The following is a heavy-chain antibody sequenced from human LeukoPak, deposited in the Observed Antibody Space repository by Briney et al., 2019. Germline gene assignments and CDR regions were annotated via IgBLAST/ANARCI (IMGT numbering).Heavy chain of an antibody. CDR1: GFTFGDYA. D-gene: IGHD2-8*01. CDR3: SRCHANCTWAPLDL. V-gene: IGHV3-49*04. Sequence: PGRSLRLSCTASGFTFGDYAMSWVRQAPGKGLEWVGFIRSKAYGGTTDYAASAKGSFIISRDDSKSIAYLQMNSLRIGDTAVYYYSRCHANCTWAPLDLWGRGTLVTVSS. CDR2: IRSKAYGGTT. J-gene: IGHJ5*02.